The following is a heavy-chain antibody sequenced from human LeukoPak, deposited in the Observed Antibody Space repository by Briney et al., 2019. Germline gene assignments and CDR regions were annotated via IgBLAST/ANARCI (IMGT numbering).Heavy chain of an antibody. J-gene: IGHJ4*02. CDR1: GFTFSSYE. Sequence: GGSLRLSCAASGFTFSSYEMNWVRQAPGKGLEWVSYISSSGSTIYYADSVKGRFTISRDNAKNSLYLQMNSLRAEDTAVYYCARVNAYYYGSGSYFVDYWGQGTLVTVSS. CDR3: ARVNAYYYGSGSYFVDY. CDR2: ISSSGSTI. D-gene: IGHD3-10*01. V-gene: IGHV3-48*03.